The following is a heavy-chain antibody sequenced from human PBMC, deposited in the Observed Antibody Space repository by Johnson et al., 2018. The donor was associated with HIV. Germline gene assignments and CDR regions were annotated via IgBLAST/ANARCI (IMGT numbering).Heavy chain of an antibody. D-gene: IGHD3-16*01. V-gene: IGHV3-30*04. CDR1: GFTFRTYA. J-gene: IGHJ3*01. CDR3: AREGGGSPDGFDF. Sequence: QVQLVESGGGVVQPGRSLTLSCAASGFTFRTYAMHWVRQAPGKGLEWVAVISYDGRKKYYADSLKGRFTISRDNSRGTLHLQMHSLRTEDTAVYFCAREGGGSPDGFDFWGQGTMVTVSS. CDR2: ISYDGRKK.